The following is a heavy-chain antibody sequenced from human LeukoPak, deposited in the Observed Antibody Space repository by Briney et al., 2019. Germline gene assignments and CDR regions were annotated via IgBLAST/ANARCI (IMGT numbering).Heavy chain of an antibody. J-gene: IGHJ5*02. CDR3: ARDGGWAYNWLDP. Sequence: ASVKVSCKTSGYNLTSYGISWVRQAPGQGLEWMGWISPYNGNTIFAQKFQGRVTMATDTSTSTAYMDLRRLRSDDTAMYYCARDGGWAYNWLDPWGQGTLVTVSS. CDR2: ISPYNGNT. D-gene: IGHD6-19*01. CDR1: GYNLTSYG. V-gene: IGHV1-18*01.